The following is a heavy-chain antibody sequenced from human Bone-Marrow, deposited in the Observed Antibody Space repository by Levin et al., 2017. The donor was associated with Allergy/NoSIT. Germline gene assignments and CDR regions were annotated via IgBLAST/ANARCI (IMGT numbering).Heavy chain of an antibody. V-gene: IGHV3-23*01. CDR1: GFSFQRSA. CDR3: ATIEYSSSDRSFYGLDV. D-gene: IGHD6-6*01. CDR2: ITDSGDRA. Sequence: LSLPCAASGFSFQRSAMSWVRQTPGKGLEWVSTITDSGDRAFYADSVKGRFTISRDNSKDTLNLQMNSLRADDTALYYCATIEYSSSDRSFYGLDVWGQGTTVTVS. J-gene: IGHJ6*02.